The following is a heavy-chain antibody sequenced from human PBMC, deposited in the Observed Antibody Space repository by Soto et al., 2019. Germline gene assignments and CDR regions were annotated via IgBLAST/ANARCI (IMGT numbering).Heavy chain of an antibody. CDR3: ARAARYSSSSPPGY. CDR2: INHSGST. D-gene: IGHD6-6*01. CDR1: GGSFSGYY. Sequence: SETLSLTCAVYGGSFSGYYWSWIRQPPGKGLEWIGEINHSGSTNYNPSLTSRVTISVDTSKNQFSLKLSSVTAADTAVYYCARAARYSSSSPPGYWGQGTLVTVSS. V-gene: IGHV4-34*01. J-gene: IGHJ4*02.